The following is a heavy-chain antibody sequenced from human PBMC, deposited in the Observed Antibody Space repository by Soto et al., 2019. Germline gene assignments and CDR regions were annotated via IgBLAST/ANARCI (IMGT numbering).Heavy chain of an antibody. CDR3: ARKSAQYSSSWYHYYYYYMDV. J-gene: IGHJ6*03. CDR2: IWYDGSNK. D-gene: IGHD6-13*01. V-gene: IGHV3-33*01. Sequence: ESGGGVVQPGRSLRLSCAASGFTFSSYGMHWVRQAPGKGLEWVAVIWYDGSNKYYADSVKGRFTISRDNSKNTLYLQMNSLRAEDTAVYYCARKSAQYSSSWYHYYYYYMDVWGKGTTVTVSS. CDR1: GFTFSSYG.